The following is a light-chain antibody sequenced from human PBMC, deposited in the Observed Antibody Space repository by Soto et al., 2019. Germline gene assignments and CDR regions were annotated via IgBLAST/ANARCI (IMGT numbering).Light chain of an antibody. CDR2: DAS. Sequence: DIKVTQSPSTLSASVGDRVTITCRASQSISSWLAWYQQKPGKAPKLLIYDASSLESGVPSRFSGSGSGTEFTLTISSLQPDDFATYYCQQYNSYSATFGQGTKVDI. V-gene: IGKV1-5*01. CDR1: QSISSW. J-gene: IGKJ1*01. CDR3: QQYNSYSAT.